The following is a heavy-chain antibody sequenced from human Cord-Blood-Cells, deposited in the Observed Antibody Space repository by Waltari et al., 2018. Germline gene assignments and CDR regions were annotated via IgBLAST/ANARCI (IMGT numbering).Heavy chain of an antibody. CDR3: AKGSSSSWYNWFDP. D-gene: IGHD6-13*01. Sequence: EVQLVESGGGLVQPGRSLRLSCAASGFTFDDYAMHWVRQAPGKGLEWVSGISWNSGSIGYADSVKGRFTISRDNAKNSLYLQMNSLRAEDTALYYCAKGSSSSWYNWFDPWGQGTLVTVSS. J-gene: IGHJ5*02. V-gene: IGHV3-9*01. CDR2: ISWNSGSI. CDR1: GFTFDDYA.